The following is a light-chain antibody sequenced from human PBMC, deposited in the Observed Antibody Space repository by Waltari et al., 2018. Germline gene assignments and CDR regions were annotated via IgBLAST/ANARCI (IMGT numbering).Light chain of an antibody. Sequence: EVVLTQSPDSQSVTPKEKVTITCRASQSIGSSLHWYQQKPGQSPKVLIKYASQSFSGVPSRFSGSGSGTDFTLTINSLEPEDAATYYCQQTSRLPFTFGPGTKVDFK. CDR1: QSIGSS. V-gene: IGKV6-21*01. J-gene: IGKJ3*01. CDR2: YAS. CDR3: QQTSRLPFT.